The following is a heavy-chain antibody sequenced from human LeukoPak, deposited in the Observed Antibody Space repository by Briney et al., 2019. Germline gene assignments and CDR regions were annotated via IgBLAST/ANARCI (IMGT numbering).Heavy chain of an antibody. CDR1: GYTFTGYY. Sequence: ASVKVSCKASGYTFTGYYMHWVRQAPGQGLEWMGWINPNSGGTNYAQKFQGRVTMTRDTSISTAYMELSRLRSDDTAVYYCARAPTPVGATPPEGYWGQGTLVTVSS. CDR3: ARAPTPVGATPPEGY. V-gene: IGHV1-2*02. J-gene: IGHJ4*02. CDR2: INPNSGGT. D-gene: IGHD1-26*01.